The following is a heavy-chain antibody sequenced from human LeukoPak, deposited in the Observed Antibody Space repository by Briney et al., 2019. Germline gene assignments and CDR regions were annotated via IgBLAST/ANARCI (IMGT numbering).Heavy chain of an antibody. CDR2: VYHGGSS. D-gene: IGHD2/OR15-2a*01. Sequence: SETLSLTCTVSGYSISSGFYWGWIRQPPGKGLEWIGNVYHGGSSYYNPSLKSRVTISVDTSKNQFSLKLSSVTAADTAVYYCARGLGRIIYYYYYYMDVWGKGTTVTVSS. CDR3: ARGLGRIIYYYYYYMDV. J-gene: IGHJ6*03. V-gene: IGHV4-38-2*02. CDR1: GYSISSGFY.